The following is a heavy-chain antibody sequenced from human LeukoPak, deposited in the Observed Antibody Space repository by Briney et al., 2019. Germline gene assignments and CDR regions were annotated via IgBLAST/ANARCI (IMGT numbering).Heavy chain of an antibody. D-gene: IGHD6-19*01. CDR3: ARSGYSSGWYDY. V-gene: IGHV4-39*07. J-gene: IGHJ4*02. CDR2: IYYSGST. CDR1: GGSISSNTYY. Sequence: SETLSLTCTVSGGSISSNTYYWGWIRQPPGKGLEWIGSIYYSGSTYYNPSLKSRVTISVDTSKNQFSLKLSSVTAADTAVYYCARSGYSSGWYDYWGQGTLVTVSS.